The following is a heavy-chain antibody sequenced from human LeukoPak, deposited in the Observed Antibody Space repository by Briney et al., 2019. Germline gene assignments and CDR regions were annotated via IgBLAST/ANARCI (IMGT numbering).Heavy chain of an antibody. CDR2: ISIDGSDK. D-gene: IGHD6-13*01. CDR3: ARDVKSSAECYFDY. J-gene: IGHJ4*02. V-gene: IGHV3-30*04. Sequence: WGSLTLPCDASGFTFSTYAMHWVRQAPGKGLEWVAVISIDGSDKHHADSVNGRFTISRDNSKNTLYMQMNSLRAEDTAVYFCARDVKSSAECYFDYWGQG. CDR1: GFTFSTYA.